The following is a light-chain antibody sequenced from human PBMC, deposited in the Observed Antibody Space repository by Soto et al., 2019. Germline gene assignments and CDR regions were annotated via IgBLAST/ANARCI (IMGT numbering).Light chain of an antibody. CDR3: SSYAGSNNWV. CDR2: EVS. Sequence: QSALTQPPSASGSPGQSGTISCTGTSSDVGDYNYVSWYQQYPGKAPKLMIYEVSKRPSGVPDRFSGSKSGNTASLTVSGLQAEDEADYYCSSYAGSNNWVFGGGTTLTVL. J-gene: IGLJ3*02. V-gene: IGLV2-8*01. CDR1: SSDVGDYNY.